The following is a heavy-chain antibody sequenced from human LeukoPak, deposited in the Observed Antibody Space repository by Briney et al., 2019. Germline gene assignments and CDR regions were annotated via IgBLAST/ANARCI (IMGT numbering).Heavy chain of an antibody. D-gene: IGHD4-11*01. CDR1: RFTFSSYG. V-gene: IGHV3-33*06. CDR3: AKDLVATVTTHYYYYMDV. Sequence: GGSLRLSCAASRFTFSSYGMHWVRQAPGQGLEWVAVIWYDGSKKYYADSVTGRFTISSDNSNKPLLLQMTSLRAEDTAVYYCAKDLVATVTTHYYYYMDVWGKGTTVTVSS. J-gene: IGHJ6*03. CDR2: IWYDGSKK.